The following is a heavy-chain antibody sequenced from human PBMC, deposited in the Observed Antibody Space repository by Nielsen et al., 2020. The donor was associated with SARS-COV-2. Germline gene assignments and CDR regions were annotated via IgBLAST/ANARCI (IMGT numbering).Heavy chain of an antibody. CDR3: ARVSPRPYYYYGMDV. CDR2: ISAYNGNT. CDR1: GYTFTSYG. V-gene: IGHV1-18*01. Sequence: ASVKVSCKASGYTFTSYGISWVRQAPGQGLEWMGWISAYNGNTNYAQKLQGRVTMTTDTSTSTAYMELRSLRSDDTAVYYCARVSPRPYYYYGMDVWDQGTTVTVSS. J-gene: IGHJ6*02. D-gene: IGHD6-6*01.